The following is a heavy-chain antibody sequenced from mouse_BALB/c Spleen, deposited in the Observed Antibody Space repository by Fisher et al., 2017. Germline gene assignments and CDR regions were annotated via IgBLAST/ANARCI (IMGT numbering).Heavy chain of an antibody. CDR3: ARSGQRGAMDY. Sequence: RFTISRDNAKNTLYLQMSSLKSEDTALYYCARSGQRGAMDYWGQGTSVTVSS. D-gene: IGHD3-1*01. J-gene: IGHJ4*01. V-gene: IGHV5-6-2*01.